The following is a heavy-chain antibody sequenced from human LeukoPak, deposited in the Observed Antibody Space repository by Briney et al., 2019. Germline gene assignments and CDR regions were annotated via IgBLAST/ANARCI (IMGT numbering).Heavy chain of an antibody. Sequence: GASVKVSCKASGYTFTSYDINWVRQATGQGLEWMGWMNPNSGNTGYAQKFQGRVTMTRNTSISTAYMELSSLRSEDTAVYYCARKAHYYGSGSYFYYYYCGMDVWGQGTTVTVSS. V-gene: IGHV1-8*01. J-gene: IGHJ6*02. CDR3: ARKAHYYGSGSYFYYYYCGMDV. D-gene: IGHD3-10*01. CDR1: GYTFTSYD. CDR2: MNPNSGNT.